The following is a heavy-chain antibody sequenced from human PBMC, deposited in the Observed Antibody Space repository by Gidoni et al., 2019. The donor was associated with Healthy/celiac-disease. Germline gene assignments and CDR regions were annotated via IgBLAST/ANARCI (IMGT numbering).Heavy chain of an antibody. D-gene: IGHD6-6*01. Sequence: QVQLVESGGGVVQPGRYLRLSCAASGFTFSRYGMHWVRQAPGKGLEWVAVISDDGSNKYYADSVKGRFTSSRDNSKNTLYLQMNSLRAEDTAVYYCAREGIEYSSSSGYNWFDPWGQGTLVTVSS. V-gene: IGHV3-30*03. CDR2: ISDDGSNK. J-gene: IGHJ5*02. CDR3: AREGIEYSSSSGYNWFDP. CDR1: GFTFSRYG.